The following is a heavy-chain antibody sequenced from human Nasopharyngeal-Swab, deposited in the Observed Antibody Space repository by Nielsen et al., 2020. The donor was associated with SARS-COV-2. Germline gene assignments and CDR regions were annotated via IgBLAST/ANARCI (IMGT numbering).Heavy chain of an antibody. CDR1: RFTFRSYW. D-gene: IGHD7-27*01. CDR3: ARDLGTAGAFDI. Sequence: GESLKISCAASRFTFRSYWMSWVRQAPGKGLEWVSVIYSGGSTYYADSVKGRFTISRDNSKNTLYLQMNSLRAEDTAVYYCARDLGTAGAFDIWGQGTMVTVSS. CDR2: IYSGGST. J-gene: IGHJ3*02. V-gene: IGHV3-53*01.